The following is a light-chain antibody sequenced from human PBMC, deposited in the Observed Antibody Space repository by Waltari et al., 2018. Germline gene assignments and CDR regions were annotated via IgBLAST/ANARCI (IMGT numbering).Light chain of an antibody. Sequence: QSALTQPASVSGSPGQSVTIPCTGVSSAGEEYKIVPWFRQHPGKVPKLILFVVSNRPSDISNRFSGYKSGNTAYLTISRLQADDEADYYCTTYPDTNTPVVFGGGTKVTV. CDR3: TTYPDTNTPVV. CDR1: SSAGEEYKI. V-gene: IGLV2-14*03. J-gene: IGLJ2*01. CDR2: VVS.